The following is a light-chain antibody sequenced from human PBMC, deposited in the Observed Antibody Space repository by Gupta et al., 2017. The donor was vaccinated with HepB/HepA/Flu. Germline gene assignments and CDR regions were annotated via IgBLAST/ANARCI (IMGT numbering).Light chain of an antibody. V-gene: IGKV3-15*01. CDR2: GAS. CDR3: QQYYDWPPWT. J-gene: IGKJ1*01. CDR1: QSVSDN. Sequence: DIVMTQSPPSLSVSPGERATLSCRASQSVSDNLAWYQQKPGQAPRLLIYGASTRATGITARFSGSGSGTEFTLTISSLQSEDFAVYYCQQYYDWPPWTFGQGTKVEIK.